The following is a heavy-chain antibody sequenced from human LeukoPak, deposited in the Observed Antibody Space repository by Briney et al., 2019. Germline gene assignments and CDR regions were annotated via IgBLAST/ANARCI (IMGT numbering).Heavy chain of an antibody. CDR2: IIPIFGTA. CDR3: ARAPYYYDSSGYPFDY. J-gene: IGHJ4*02. Sequence: GASVKVPCKASGGTVTSYAISWVRQAPGQGLEWMGGIIPIFGTANYAQKFQGRVTITTDESTSTAYMELSSLRSEDTAVYYCARAPYYYDSSGYPFDYWGQGTLVTVSS. V-gene: IGHV1-69*05. CDR1: GGTVTSYA. D-gene: IGHD3-22*01.